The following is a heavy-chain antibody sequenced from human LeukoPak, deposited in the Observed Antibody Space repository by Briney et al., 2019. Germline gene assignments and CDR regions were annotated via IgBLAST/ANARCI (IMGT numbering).Heavy chain of an antibody. V-gene: IGHV3-48*01. CDR3: ARDSTRILGLFDY. Sequence: GGSLRLSCASSGSTFGTYGMNWVRQAPEEGLEWVSYISSRSDSENYADSVKGRFTISRDNIRNLLYLQMNSLRAEDTAVYFCARDSTRILGLFDYWGQGTLVTISS. CDR2: ISSRSDSE. CDR1: GSTFGTYG. D-gene: IGHD2/OR15-2a*01. J-gene: IGHJ4*02.